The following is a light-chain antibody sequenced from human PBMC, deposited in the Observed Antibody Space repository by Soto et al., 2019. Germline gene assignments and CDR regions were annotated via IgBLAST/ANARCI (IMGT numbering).Light chain of an antibody. CDR1: QSVSSN. V-gene: IGKV3-15*01. Sequence: EIVMTQSPATLSVSPGERATLSCRASQSVSSNLAWYPQKPGQAPRLLIYGAYTRATGIPARFSGSGSGTEFTLTISRRQSEDFAVYYCQQYNNWPRTFGQGTKVEIK. CDR2: GAY. J-gene: IGKJ1*01. CDR3: QQYNNWPRT.